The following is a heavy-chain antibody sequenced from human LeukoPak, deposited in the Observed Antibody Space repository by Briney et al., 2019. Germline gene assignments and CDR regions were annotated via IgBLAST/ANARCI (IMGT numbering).Heavy chain of an antibody. CDR2: INWSGKST. Sequence: GGSLRLSCAASGFSFDDSGMSWVRQDPGKGPEWVAGINWSGKSTAYADSVKGRFTISRDNAKNSLFLQMNSLRAEDTALYYCVRRVYSGSSYYFDYWGQGTLVTVSS. CDR3: VRRVYSGSSYYFDY. V-gene: IGHV3-20*04. CDR1: GFSFDDSG. J-gene: IGHJ4*02. D-gene: IGHD1-26*01.